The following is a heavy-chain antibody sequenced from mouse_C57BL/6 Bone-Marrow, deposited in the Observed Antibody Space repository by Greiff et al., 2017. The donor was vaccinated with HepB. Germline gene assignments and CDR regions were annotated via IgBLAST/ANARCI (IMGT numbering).Heavy chain of an antibody. J-gene: IGHJ4*01. D-gene: IGHD1-2*01. V-gene: IGHV1-63*01. Sequence: QVQLQQSGAELVRPGTSVKMSCKASGYTFTNYWIGWAKQRPGHGLEWIGDIYPGGGYTNYNEKFKGKATLTADKSSSTAYMQLSSLTSEDSAIYYCARLYYRYYYAMDYGGQGTSVTVSA. CDR2: IYPGGGYT. CDR1: GYTFTNYW. CDR3: ARLYYRYYYAMDY.